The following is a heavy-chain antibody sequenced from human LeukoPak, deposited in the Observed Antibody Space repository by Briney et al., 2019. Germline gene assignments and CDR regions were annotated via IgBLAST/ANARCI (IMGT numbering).Heavy chain of an antibody. V-gene: IGHV3-23*01. CDR3: AKPAGGYMNAFDI. CDR2: ISGSGGST. CDR1: GFTFSSYA. J-gene: IGHJ3*02. Sequence: PGGSLRLPCAASGFTFSSYAMSWVRQAPGKGLEWVSAISGSGGSTYYANSVKGRFTISRDNSKNTLYLQMNSLRAEDTAVYYCAKPAGGYMNAFDIWGQGTMVTVSS. D-gene: IGHD2-15*01.